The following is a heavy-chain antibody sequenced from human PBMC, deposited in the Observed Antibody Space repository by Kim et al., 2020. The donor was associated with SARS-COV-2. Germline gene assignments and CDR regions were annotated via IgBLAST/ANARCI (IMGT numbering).Heavy chain of an antibody. CDR3: ASHSGNFGDIYGY. D-gene: IGHD3-3*02. CDR2: TSVDGNKR. CDR1: GLSFNDYA. Sequence: GGSLRLSCVASGLSFNDYAFHWVRQAPGKGLEWVAVTSVDGNKRYYGDSVKGRFTVSRDSSKNTMYLQMDNLKAEDTGFYYCASHSGNFGDIYGYWGQGTLVTVTS. V-gene: IGHV3-30-3*01. J-gene: IGHJ4*02.